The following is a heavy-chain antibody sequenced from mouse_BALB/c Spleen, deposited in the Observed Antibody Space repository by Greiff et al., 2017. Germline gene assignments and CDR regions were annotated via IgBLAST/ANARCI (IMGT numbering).Heavy chain of an antibody. CDR3: ARRGITTVVDYAMDY. CDR2: IDPSDSET. V-gene: IGHV1-69*02. Sequence: QVQLQQSGAELVKPGAPVKLSCKASGYTFTSYWMNWVKQRPGRGLEWIGRIDPSDSETHYNQKFKDKATLTVDKSSSTAYIQLSSLTSEDSAVYYCARRGITTVVDYAMDYWGQGTSVTVSS. D-gene: IGHD1-1*01. CDR1: GYTFTSYW. J-gene: IGHJ4*01.